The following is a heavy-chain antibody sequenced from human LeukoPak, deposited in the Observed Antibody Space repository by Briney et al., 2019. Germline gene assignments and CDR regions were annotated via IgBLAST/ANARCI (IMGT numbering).Heavy chain of an antibody. CDR2: NATYKGKT. V-gene: IGHV1-18*01. CDR1: GYTHDIYG. D-gene: IGHD1-14*01. J-gene: IGHJ6*03. Sequence: ASVTVSCMASGYTHDIYGIAGVGQAPGQGLDWVGWNATYKGKTDYAQNLQGRVTMTTDLSTGTAYMELRSLRSDDTAVYYCARVYNSYYYYMDVWGKGTPVTVSS. CDR3: ARVYNSYYYYMDV.